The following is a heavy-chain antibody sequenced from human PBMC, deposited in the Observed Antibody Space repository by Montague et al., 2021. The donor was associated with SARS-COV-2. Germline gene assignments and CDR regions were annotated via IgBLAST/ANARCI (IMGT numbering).Heavy chain of an antibody. V-gene: IGHV3-33*08. D-gene: IGHD3-10*01. CDR3: AREYSAPRWFGEYNRYGMDV. Sequence: RRLSFAASGFPFSSYDMHWVRQAPGKGLEWVAVIWYDGSNQYYGDSVKGRFTISRDNSKNTLYLQMNSLRAEDTAVYYCAREYSAPRWFGEYNRYGMDVWGQGTTVTVSS. CDR1: GFPFSSYD. J-gene: IGHJ6*02. CDR2: IWYDGSNQ.